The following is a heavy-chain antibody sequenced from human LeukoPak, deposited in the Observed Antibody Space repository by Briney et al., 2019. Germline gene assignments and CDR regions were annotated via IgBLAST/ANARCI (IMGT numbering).Heavy chain of an antibody. CDR2: ISGGGGDT. CDR3: ARDIQMTTAAWDY. V-gene: IGHV3-23*01. CDR1: GFTFSNYV. J-gene: IGHJ4*02. D-gene: IGHD4-17*01. Sequence: GGSLRLSCAASGFTFSNYVMSWVRQAPGKGLEWVSTISGGGGDTYYADSVEGRFTISRDNSKNTLYLQMNSLRAEDTAVYYCARDIQMTTAAWDYWGQGTLVTVSS.